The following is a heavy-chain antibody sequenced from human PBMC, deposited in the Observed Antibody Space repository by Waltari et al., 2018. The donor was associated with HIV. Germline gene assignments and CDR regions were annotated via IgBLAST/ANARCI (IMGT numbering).Heavy chain of an antibody. V-gene: IGHV3-74*01. CDR1: GFTFSSYW. Sequence: EVQLVESGGGLVQPGGSLRLSCAASGFTFSSYWMHWLRQVPGKGLVWVSRINRDGSSTTYADSVKGRFTISRDNAKSTLYLQMNSLGDEDTAVYYCARTFTVATISPLLHWGQGTLVTVSS. D-gene: IGHD5-12*01. J-gene: IGHJ4*02. CDR3: ARTFTVATISPLLH. CDR2: INRDGSST.